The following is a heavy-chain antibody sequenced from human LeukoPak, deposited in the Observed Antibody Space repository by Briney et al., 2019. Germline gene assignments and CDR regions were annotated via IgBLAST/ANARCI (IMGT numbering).Heavy chain of an antibody. CDR2: IYYTGGT. CDR3: ARGGGAGRAFDI. CDR1: GGSITSSSYY. V-gene: IGHV4-39*01. J-gene: IGHJ3*02. D-gene: IGHD1-26*01. Sequence: SETLSLTCSVSGGSITSSSYYCAWIRQPPGKELEWIGSIYYTGGTYYNPSLKSRLTISLGTYKNQFSLKLNSVTAADTAVYYCARGGGAGRAFDIWGQGTMVTVSS.